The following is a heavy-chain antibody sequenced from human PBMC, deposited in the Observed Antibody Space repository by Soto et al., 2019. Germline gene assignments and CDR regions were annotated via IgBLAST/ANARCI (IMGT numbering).Heavy chain of an antibody. J-gene: IGHJ4*02. CDR1: GFTFSDYS. CDR3: TKRATTVPTPGNYFDS. Sequence: GGALGLACSASGFTFSDYSMSWVRQTPERGLEWVSTLTRGGTSYYADSVQGRFTVSRDNSKNTVSLQMHSLRAEDTALYYCTKRATTVPTPGNYFDSWGQGTLVTVSS. D-gene: IGHD1-1*01. CDR2: LTRGGTS. V-gene: IGHV3-23*01.